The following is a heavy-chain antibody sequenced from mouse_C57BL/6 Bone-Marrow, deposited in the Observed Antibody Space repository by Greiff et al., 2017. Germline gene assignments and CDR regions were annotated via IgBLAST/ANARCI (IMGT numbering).Heavy chain of an antibody. V-gene: IGHV5-4*01. CDR3: ARDLRPDYFDY. J-gene: IGHJ2*01. D-gene: IGHD3-2*02. CDR1: GFTFSSYA. CDR2: ISAGGSYT. Sequence: EVHLVESGGGLVKPGGSLKLSCAASGFTFSSYAMSWVRQTPEKRLGWVATISAGGSYTYYPDNVKGRFTISRDTAKNNLYLQMSHLKSEDTAMYYCARDLRPDYFDYWGQGTTLTVSS.